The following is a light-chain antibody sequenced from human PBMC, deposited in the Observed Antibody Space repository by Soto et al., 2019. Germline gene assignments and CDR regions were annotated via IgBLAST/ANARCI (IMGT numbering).Light chain of an antibody. CDR3: QQRSTWPLGT. CDR1: QSVSSS. CDR2: DTS. J-gene: IGKJ1*01. Sequence: EIVLTQSPATLSLSPGERVTVFCRASQSVSSSLAWYQQKPGQAPRLLISDTSDRATGIPARFVGRGSGTDFNLTINNLEPEDSAVYFCQQRSTWPLGTFGQGTKVDIK. V-gene: IGKV3-11*01.